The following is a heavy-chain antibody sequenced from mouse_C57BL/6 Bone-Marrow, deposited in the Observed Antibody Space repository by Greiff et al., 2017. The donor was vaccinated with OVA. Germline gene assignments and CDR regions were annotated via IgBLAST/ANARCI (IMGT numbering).Heavy chain of an antibody. CDR2: INPSTGGT. CDR3: ARERYYGTGLGYFDV. J-gene: IGHJ1*03. D-gene: IGHD1-1*01. V-gene: IGHV1-42*01. Sequence: EVQLQQSGPELVKPGASVKISCKASGYSFTGYYMNWVKQSPEKSLEWIGEINPSTGGTTSNQQFKAKATLTVDKSSSTAYMQLKSLTSEDSAVYYCARERYYGTGLGYFDVWGTGTTVTVSS. CDR1: GYSFTGYY.